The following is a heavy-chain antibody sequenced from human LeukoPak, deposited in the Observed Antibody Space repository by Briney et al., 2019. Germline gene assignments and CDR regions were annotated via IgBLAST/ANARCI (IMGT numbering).Heavy chain of an antibody. V-gene: IGHV1-18*01. CDR2: ISAYNGNT. CDR3: ARDHVGGHLPPTDY. CDR1: GYTFISYG. Sequence: ASVKVSCKASGYTFISYGISWVRQAPGQGLEWMGWISAYNGNTNYAQKLQGRVTMTTDTSTSTAYMELRSLRSDDTAVYYRARDHVGGHLPPTDYWGQGTLVTVSS. J-gene: IGHJ4*02. D-gene: IGHD3-16*01.